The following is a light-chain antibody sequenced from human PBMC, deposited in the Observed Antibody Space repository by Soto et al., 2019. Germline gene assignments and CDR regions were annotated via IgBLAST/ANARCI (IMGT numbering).Light chain of an antibody. CDR1: QSVGSN. CDR2: GAS. Sequence: EIVMTQSPATLSVSPGERATLSCRASQSVGSNLAWYPQGPGQAPRPLIYGASTSATGIPARFSGSGSEKDFTLTISSLQAEECAVYYCQQYDKWPLYIVGQSTKLVI. J-gene: IGKJ2*01. V-gene: IGKV3-15*01. CDR3: QQYDKWPLYI.